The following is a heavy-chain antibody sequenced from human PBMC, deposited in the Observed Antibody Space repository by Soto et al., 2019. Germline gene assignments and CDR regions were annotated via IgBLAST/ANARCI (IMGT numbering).Heavy chain of an antibody. V-gene: IGHV3-53*01. J-gene: IGHJ4*02. D-gene: IGHD1-1*01. CDR2: IYSGGST. CDR1: GLTVSNNY. CDR3: ARAFIWNDACFDY. Sequence: EVHLVESGGGLIQPGGSLRLSCAASGLTVSNNYMSWVRQAPGKGLEWVSIIYSGGSTYYADSVTGRFTISRDNSKNTLYLQMDSRRAEDTAVYYCARAFIWNDACFDYWGQGTLVTVSS.